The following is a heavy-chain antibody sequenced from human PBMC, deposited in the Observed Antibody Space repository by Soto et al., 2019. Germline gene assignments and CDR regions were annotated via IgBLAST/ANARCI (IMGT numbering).Heavy chain of an antibody. D-gene: IGHD3-10*01. V-gene: IGHV1-58*01. J-gene: IGHJ6*02. CDR1: GFTFTSSA. CDR3: AAFPGRITMVRGAGYYGMDV. Sequence: SVKVSRKASGFTFTSSAVQWVRQARGQRLEWIGWIVVGSGNTNYAQKFQERVTITRDMSTSTAYMELSSLRSEDTAVYYCAAFPGRITMVRGAGYYGMDVWGQGTTVTVSS. CDR2: IVVGSGNT.